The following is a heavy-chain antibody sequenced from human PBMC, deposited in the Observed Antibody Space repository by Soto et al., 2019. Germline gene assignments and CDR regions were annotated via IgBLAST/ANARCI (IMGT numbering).Heavy chain of an antibody. CDR3: ARVMGYYDSSGYLDY. CDR1: GYTFTSYA. J-gene: IGHJ4*02. Sequence: GASVKVSCKASGYTFTSYAMHWVRQAPGQRLEWMGWINAGNGNTKYSQKFQGRVTITRDTSASTAYMELSSLRSEDTAVYYCARVMGYYDSSGYLDYWGQGTLVTVSS. V-gene: IGHV1-3*01. D-gene: IGHD3-22*01. CDR2: INAGNGNT.